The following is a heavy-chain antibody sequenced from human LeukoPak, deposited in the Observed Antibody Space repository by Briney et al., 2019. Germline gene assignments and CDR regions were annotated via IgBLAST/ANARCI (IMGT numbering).Heavy chain of an antibody. CDR3: ARDFPLQYRGWFDP. V-gene: IGHV1-18*01. J-gene: IGHJ5*02. Sequence: ASVKVSCKASGYTFTSYAMNWVRQAPGQGLEWMGWISAYNGNTNYAQKLQGRLTMTTDTSTSTAYMELRSLRSDDTAVYYCARDFPLQYRGWFDPWGQGTLVTVSS. D-gene: IGHD4-11*01. CDR2: ISAYNGNT. CDR1: GYTFTSYA.